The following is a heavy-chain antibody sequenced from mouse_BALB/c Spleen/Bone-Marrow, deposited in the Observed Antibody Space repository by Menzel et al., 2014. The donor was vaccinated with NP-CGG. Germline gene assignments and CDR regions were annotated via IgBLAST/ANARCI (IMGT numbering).Heavy chain of an antibody. V-gene: IGHV1S34*01. CDR1: DYSFXDYY. CDR2: ISCYNGAT. J-gene: IGHJ4*01. CDR3: ARSEGIYYYGSSYALDY. Sequence: LVKTGASVKISCKASDYSFXDYYMHWVKQTHGRSLEWIGYISCYNGATSYNQKFKGKATFTVDTSSSTAYIQFSSLTSEDSAVYYCARSEGIYYYGSSYALDYWGQGTSVTVSS. D-gene: IGHD1-1*01.